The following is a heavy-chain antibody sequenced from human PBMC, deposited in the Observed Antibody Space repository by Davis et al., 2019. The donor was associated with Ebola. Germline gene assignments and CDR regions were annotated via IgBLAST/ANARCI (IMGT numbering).Heavy chain of an antibody. CDR2: IYYSGTT. Sequence: PSETLSLTCSVSGGSISSGNYYWTWIRQHPGKGLEWIGYIYYSGTTYYNPSLQSRVTISVDTSKKQFSLKLNSVTAADTAVYYCARGHSYGYWGRGTLVTVSS. CDR1: GGSISSGNYY. CDR3: ARGHSYGY. J-gene: IGHJ4*02. V-gene: IGHV4-31*03. D-gene: IGHD5-18*01.